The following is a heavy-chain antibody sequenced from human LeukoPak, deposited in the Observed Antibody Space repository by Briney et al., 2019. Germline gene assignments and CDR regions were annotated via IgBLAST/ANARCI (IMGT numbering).Heavy chain of an antibody. J-gene: IGHJ3*02. CDR1: GFTLTPAW. V-gene: IGHV3-21*01. Sequence: GGTLRLSCAASGFTLTPAWMNWVRQAPGKGLEWVSSISSSSSYIYYADSVKGRFTISRDNAKNSLYLQMNSLRAEDTAVYYCARGDWNDVATDAFDIWGQGTMVTVSS. D-gene: IGHD1-1*01. CDR3: ARGDWNDVATDAFDI. CDR2: ISSSSSYI.